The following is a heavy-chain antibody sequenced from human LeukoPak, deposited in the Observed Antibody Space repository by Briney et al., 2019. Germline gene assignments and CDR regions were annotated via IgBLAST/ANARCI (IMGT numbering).Heavy chain of an antibody. CDR1: GFTFSSYW. Sequence: GGSLRLSCAASGFTFSSYWMHWVRQAPGKGLVWVSRIDTDGSNTNYADSVKGRFTISRDNARNSLYLQMNSLRADDTAVYYCVRESSGWYPFDYWGQGTLVTVSS. D-gene: IGHD6-19*01. CDR3: VRESSGWYPFDY. J-gene: IGHJ4*02. CDR2: IDTDGSNT. V-gene: IGHV3-74*01.